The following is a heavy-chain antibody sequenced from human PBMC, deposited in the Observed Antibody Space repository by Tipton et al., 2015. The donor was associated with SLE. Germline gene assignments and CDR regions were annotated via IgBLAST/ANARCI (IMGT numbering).Heavy chain of an antibody. V-gene: IGHV4-31*03. Sequence: TLSLTCTVSGGPISRGNFYWIWLRPHPGKGLVWIGYIYYSGNTYSNPSLQSRVTILRDTSKNQFSLKLNSMTAADTAVYYCARRVTVAGFFDYWSQGTLVAVSS. D-gene: IGHD6-19*01. CDR1: GGPISRGNFY. CDR3: ARRVTVAGFFDY. CDR2: IYYSGNT. J-gene: IGHJ4*02.